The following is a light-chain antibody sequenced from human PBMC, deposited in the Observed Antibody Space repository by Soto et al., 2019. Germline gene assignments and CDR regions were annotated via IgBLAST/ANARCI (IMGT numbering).Light chain of an antibody. CDR1: QGISSW. CDR3: QQSHSTPIS. CDR2: AAA. Sequence: IQMTQSPSSVSASVGDRVTITCRASQGISSWLAWYQQKPGKAPKLLIYAAASLQSGVPSRCSGSGSGTDFTLTIISRLPQDFVTYYCQQSHSTPISFGQGTRLEIK. J-gene: IGKJ5*01. V-gene: IGKV1-12*01.